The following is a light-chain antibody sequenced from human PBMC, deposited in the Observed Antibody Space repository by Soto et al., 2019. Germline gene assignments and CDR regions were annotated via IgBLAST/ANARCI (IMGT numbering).Light chain of an antibody. CDR3: QQRSSWPLT. V-gene: IGKV3-11*01. CDR1: QNVNSY. J-gene: IGKJ4*02. CDR2: DES. Sequence: EIVLTQSPATLSLSPGERATLSCRASQNVNSYLAWYQQKPGQAPRLLIYDESSRATGIPARFSGSGSGTDLTLTISRLEPDDFAVYYCQQRSSWPLTFGGGTKVEIK.